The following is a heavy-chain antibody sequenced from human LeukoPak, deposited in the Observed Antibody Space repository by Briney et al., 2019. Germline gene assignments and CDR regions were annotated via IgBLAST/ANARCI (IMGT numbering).Heavy chain of an antibody. J-gene: IGHJ4*02. V-gene: IGHV4-59*01. CDR1: GGSFSGYY. D-gene: IGHD3-9*01. Sequence: PSETLSLTCAVYGGSFSGYYWSWIRQPPGKGLEWIGYIYYSGSTNYNPSLKSRVTISVDTSKSQFSLKLSSVTAADTAVYYCARSLTGYYNLDYWGQGTLVTVSS. CDR3: ARSLTGYYNLDY. CDR2: IYYSGST.